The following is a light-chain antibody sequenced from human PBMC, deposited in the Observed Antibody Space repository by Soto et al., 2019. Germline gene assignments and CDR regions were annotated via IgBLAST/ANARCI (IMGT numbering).Light chain of an antibody. CDR1: QSVSTNF. V-gene: IGKV3-20*01. CDR2: GAS. CDR3: QQYGRTSWT. J-gene: IGKJ1*01. Sequence: EIVLTQSPGTLSLSPGEVATLSCRASQSVSTNFFAWYQQKPGPAPRLLIYGASTRPIGIPYRYRGSGSGTDFTLTISRLEHEDFAVYYCQQYGRTSWTFGQGTKVEIK.